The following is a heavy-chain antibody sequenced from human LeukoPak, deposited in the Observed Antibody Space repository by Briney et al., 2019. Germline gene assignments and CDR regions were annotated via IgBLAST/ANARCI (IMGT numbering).Heavy chain of an antibody. J-gene: IGHJ4*02. Sequence: GGSLRLSCAASGITFSTYSMNWVRQAPGKGLEWVSSISSSSGYIYYADSVKGRFTISRDNAKNSLYLQMSSLRAEDTALYYCERVRNYYDSSGYSPFDYWGQGTLGTVSS. D-gene: IGHD3-22*01. CDR3: ERVRNYYDSSGYSPFDY. CDR1: GITFSTYS. V-gene: IGHV3-21*01. CDR2: ISSSSGYI.